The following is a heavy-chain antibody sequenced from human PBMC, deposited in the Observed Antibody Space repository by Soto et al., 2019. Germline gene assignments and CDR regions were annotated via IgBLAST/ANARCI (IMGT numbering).Heavy chain of an antibody. D-gene: IGHD6-13*01. V-gene: IGHV3-23*01. CDR2: ISWSGGST. CDR1: GFTFSSFA. CDR3: ARGFSAGKGSPPHX. Sequence: GGSLRLSCAASGFTFSSFAMSWVRQAPGKGLDWVASISWSGGSTYSEDSVKVRFTIYRDNSKNTLYLQMSSLRAEETAVYYCARGFSAGKGSPPHXWGQGSLVTVSX. J-gene: IGHJ4*02.